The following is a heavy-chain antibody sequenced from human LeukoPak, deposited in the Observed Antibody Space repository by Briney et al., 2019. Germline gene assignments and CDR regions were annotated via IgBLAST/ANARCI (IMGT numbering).Heavy chain of an antibody. J-gene: IGHJ4*02. CDR1: GFTFSSYA. CDR3: ARESDYLWGSYRSFDC. Sequence: GGSLRLSCAASGFTFSSYAMTWVRQAPGKGLEWVSYISSSGSPIYYADSVKGRFTISRDNANNSLYLQMNSLRAEDTAVYYCARESDYLWGSYRSFDCWGQGTLVTVSS. V-gene: IGHV3-48*03. CDR2: ISSSGSPI. D-gene: IGHD3-16*02.